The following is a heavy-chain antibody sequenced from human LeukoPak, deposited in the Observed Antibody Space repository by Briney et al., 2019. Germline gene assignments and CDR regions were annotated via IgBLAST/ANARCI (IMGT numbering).Heavy chain of an antibody. D-gene: IGHD6-13*01. CDR3: ARVFFGAAAGAIDY. CDR2: INHSGST. Sequence: SETLSLTCAVYGGSFSGYYWGWIRQPPGKGREWIGEINHSGSTNYNPSLKSRVTISVDTSKNQFSLKLSSVTAADTAVYYCARVFFGAAAGAIDYWGQGTLVTVSS. J-gene: IGHJ4*02. V-gene: IGHV4-34*01. CDR1: GGSFSGYY.